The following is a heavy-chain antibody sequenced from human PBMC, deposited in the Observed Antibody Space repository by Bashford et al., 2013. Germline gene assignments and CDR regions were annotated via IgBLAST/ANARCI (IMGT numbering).Heavy chain of an antibody. J-gene: IGHJ6*02. CDR1: GYSFSNYW. V-gene: IGHV5-51*01. CDR2: IFPGDSET. CDR3: ARSEAMDV. Sequence: GESLKISCKGSGYSFSNYWIGWVRQMPGKGLEWMGIIFPGDSETRYSPSFQGQVTISADKSISTAYLQWSSLRASDTAMYYCARSEAMDVWGQGTTVTVSS.